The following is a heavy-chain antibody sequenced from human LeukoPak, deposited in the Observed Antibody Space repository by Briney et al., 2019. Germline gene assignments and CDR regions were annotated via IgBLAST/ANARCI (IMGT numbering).Heavy chain of an antibody. CDR3: ARDPTSYDLAIDI. J-gene: IGHJ3*02. Sequence: SETLSLTCTVSGGFISSYYWSWIRQPPGKGLEWIGYIYYSGSTNYNPSLKSRVTISVDTSKNQFSLKLSSVTAADTAVYYCARDPTSYDLAIDIWGQGTMVTVSS. CDR2: IYYSGST. CDR1: GGFISSYY. D-gene: IGHD3-3*01. V-gene: IGHV4-59*01.